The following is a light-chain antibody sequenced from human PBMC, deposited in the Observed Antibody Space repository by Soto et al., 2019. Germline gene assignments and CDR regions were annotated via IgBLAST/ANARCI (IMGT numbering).Light chain of an antibody. CDR1: QGINNY. CDR2: GAS. J-gene: IGKJ1*01. V-gene: IGKV1-27*01. CDR3: QRTYNAP. Sequence: DIQMTQSPSSLSASVGDRVTTPCRASQGINNYLAWYQQKPGRVPQLLIYGASTFHSGVPSRFSGSGSGTDFTLTISSLQPEDVATYHRQRTYNAPFGRGTKVDIK.